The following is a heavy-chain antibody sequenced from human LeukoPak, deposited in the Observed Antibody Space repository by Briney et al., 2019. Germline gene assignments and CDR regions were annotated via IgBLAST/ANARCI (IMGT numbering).Heavy chain of an antibody. J-gene: IGHJ6*03. D-gene: IGHD6-13*01. CDR2: ISSTGGTA. V-gene: IGHV3-23*01. CDR1: GFTFSSFG. Sequence: PGGTLRLSCAASGFTFSSFGINWVRQAPGKGLEWVSAISSTGGTAYYADSVKGRFTISRDNSKNTLYLQMNSLRAEDTAVYYCARDRIEQQRTLGRSSNYYYYYMDVWGKGTTVPVSS. CDR3: ARDRIEQQRTLGRSSNYYYYYMDV.